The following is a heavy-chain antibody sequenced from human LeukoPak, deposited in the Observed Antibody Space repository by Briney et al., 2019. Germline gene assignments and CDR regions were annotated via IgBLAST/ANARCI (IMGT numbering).Heavy chain of an antibody. J-gene: IGHJ4*02. Sequence: ASVKVSCKASGYTFTGYYMHWVRQAPGQGLEWMGWITPNSGGTNYAQKFRGRVTMTRNTSISTAYIDLSSLRSEDTAVYYCARRYFDSSDYYTYYFDYWGQGTLVTVSS. V-gene: IGHV1-2*02. CDR3: ARRYFDSSDYYTYYFDY. CDR1: GYTFTGYY. D-gene: IGHD3-22*01. CDR2: ITPNSGGT.